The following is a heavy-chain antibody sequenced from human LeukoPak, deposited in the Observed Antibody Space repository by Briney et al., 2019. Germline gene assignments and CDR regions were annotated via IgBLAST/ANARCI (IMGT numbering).Heavy chain of an antibody. D-gene: IGHD3/OR15-3a*01. CDR1: GGSISRGHY. Sequence: SQTLSLTCIVSGGSISRGHYWSWIRQHPGKGLEWIGYIYYSGSTYYNPSLKSRVTISVDTSKNQFSLKLSSVTAADTAVYYCARDQGLGTDASDIWGQGTMVTVSS. CDR3: ARDQGLGTDASDI. CDR2: IYYSGST. V-gene: IGHV4-31*03. J-gene: IGHJ3*02.